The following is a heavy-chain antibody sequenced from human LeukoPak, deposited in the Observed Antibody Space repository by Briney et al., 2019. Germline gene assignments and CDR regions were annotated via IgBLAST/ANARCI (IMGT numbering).Heavy chain of an antibody. CDR2: ISGSGDGA. Sequence: GGSLRLSCAASGFTFSSYSMNWVRQAPGKGLEWVSGISGSGDGAFYADSVKGRFTISRENSRNTLYLQMSTLRVDDTAVYYCATYNGSYWGQGTLVTVSS. V-gene: IGHV3-23*01. D-gene: IGHD1-26*01. CDR3: ATYNGSY. J-gene: IGHJ4*02. CDR1: GFTFSSYS.